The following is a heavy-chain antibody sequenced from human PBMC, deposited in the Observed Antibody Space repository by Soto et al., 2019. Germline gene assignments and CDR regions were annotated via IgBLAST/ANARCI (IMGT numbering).Heavy chain of an antibody. V-gene: IGHV3-11*01. CDR1: GFTSSDYY. J-gene: IGHJ4*01. CDR2: LSSSSSAI. CDR3: AKEGYSGYGTFDY. D-gene: IGHD5-12*01. Sequence: GGSQRLSCAASGFTSSDYYMSWIRQAPGKGLEWVSFLSSSSSAIYYADSVKGRFSISRDNAKNSLYLQMNSLRAEDTAVYYCAKEGYSGYGTFDYWGHGTLVTVSS.